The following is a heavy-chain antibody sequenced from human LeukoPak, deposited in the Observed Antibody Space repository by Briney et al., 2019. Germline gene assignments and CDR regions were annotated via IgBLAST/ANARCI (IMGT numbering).Heavy chain of an antibody. D-gene: IGHD3-9*01. CDR1: GFIFSNYW. CDR3: ASGYFGFY. CDR2: INNDGSIT. Sequence: PGGSLRLSCEASGFIFSNYWMPWVRQAPGKGLVWVSRINNDGSITDYADSVKGRFTISRDNAKNTLYLQINSLRAEDTAVYYCASGYFGFYWGQGTLVTVSS. V-gene: IGHV3-74*01. J-gene: IGHJ4*02.